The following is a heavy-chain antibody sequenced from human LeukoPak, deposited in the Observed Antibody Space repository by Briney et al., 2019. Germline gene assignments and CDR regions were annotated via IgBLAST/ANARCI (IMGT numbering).Heavy chain of an antibody. CDR2: IWFDGNEK. CDR3: AKDLYRYYYSYMDV. Sequence: PGGSLRLSCAASGIIFSTSDMHWVRQAPGEGLEWVAYIWFDGNEKYYADSVKGRFIISRDNSKNTLYLQMNSLRAEDTAVYYCAKDLYRYYYSYMDVWGKGTTVTVSS. V-gene: IGHV3-30*02. J-gene: IGHJ6*03. CDR1: GIIFSTSD.